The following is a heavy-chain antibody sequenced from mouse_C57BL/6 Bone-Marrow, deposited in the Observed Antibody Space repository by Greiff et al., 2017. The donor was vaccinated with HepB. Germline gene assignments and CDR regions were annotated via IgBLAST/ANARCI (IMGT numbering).Heavy chain of an antibody. V-gene: IGHV3-6*01. CDR3: ARVSGYFDY. CDR2: ISYDGSN. Sequence: EVQLQESGPGLVKPSQSLSLTCSVTGYSITSGYYWNWIRQFPGNKLEWMGYISYDGSNNYNPSLKNRISITRDTSKNQFFLKLNSVTTEDTATYYCARVSGYFDYWGQGTTLTVSS. J-gene: IGHJ2*01. D-gene: IGHD4-1*01. CDR1: GYSITSGYY.